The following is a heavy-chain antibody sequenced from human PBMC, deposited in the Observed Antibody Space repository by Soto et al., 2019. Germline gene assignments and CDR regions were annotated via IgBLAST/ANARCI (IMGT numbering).Heavy chain of an antibody. CDR2: MNPNSGDT. Sequence: QVQLVQSGAEVKKPGASVTVSCKASGYRFSDYYLHWVRQAPGQGPGWMGWMNPNSGDTKYAQKFKGRVTMTRDTSVRPAFKELNWLKSDETAVYYCARESGGATATLDYYYFYMDVWGIWTTVTVSS. V-gene: IGHV1-2*02. J-gene: IGHJ6*03. CDR3: ARESGGATATLDYYYFYMDV. CDR1: GYRFSDYY. D-gene: IGHD1-26*01.